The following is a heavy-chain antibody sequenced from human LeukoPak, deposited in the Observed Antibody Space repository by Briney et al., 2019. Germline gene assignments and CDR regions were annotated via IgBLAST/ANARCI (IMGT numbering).Heavy chain of an antibody. CDR1: GGSFSGYY. Sequence: PSETLSLTCAVYGGSFSGYYWRWIRQPPGKGLEWIGRIYTSGSTSYNPSLKSRVTISADTSKNQFSLKLTSVTAADTAVYYCARNVEEMVTIGHYFDYWGQGNLVTVSS. J-gene: IGHJ4*02. CDR2: IYTSGST. V-gene: IGHV4-59*10. D-gene: IGHD5-24*01. CDR3: ARNVEEMVTIGHYFDY.